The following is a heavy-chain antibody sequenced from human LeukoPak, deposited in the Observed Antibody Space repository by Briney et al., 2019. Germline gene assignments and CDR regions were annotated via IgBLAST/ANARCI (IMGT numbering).Heavy chain of an antibody. Sequence: PGGSLRLSCAASGFTVGSNYMSWVRQALGKGLEWVSVIYSGGSTYYADSVKGRFTISRDNSKNTLYLQMNSLRAEDTAVYYCARGGYSTLRTVWGQGTLVTVSS. CDR3: ARGGYSTLRTV. D-gene: IGHD4-11*01. V-gene: IGHV3-53*01. J-gene: IGHJ4*02. CDR1: GFTVGSNY. CDR2: IYSGGST.